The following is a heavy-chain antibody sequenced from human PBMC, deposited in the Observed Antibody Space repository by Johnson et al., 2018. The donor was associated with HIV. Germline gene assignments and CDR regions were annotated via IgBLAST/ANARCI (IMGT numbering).Heavy chain of an antibody. V-gene: IGHV3-72*01. J-gene: IGHJ3*02. Sequence: VQLVESGGGVVQPGGSLRLSCAASGFTVSSNYMSWVRQAPGKGLEWVGRTRKKGNSYTTEYVASVKGRFTFSRDDAKNSLFLQMNSLKTEDSAVYYCCRVGPPQYDAFDKWGQGTMVTVSS. D-gene: IGHD4-11*01. CDR2: TRKKGNSYTT. CDR3: CRVGPPQYDAFDK. CDR1: GFTVSSNY.